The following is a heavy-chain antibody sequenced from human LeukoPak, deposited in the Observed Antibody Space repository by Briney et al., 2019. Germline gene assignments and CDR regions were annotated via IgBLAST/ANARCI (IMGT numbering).Heavy chain of an antibody. V-gene: IGHV4-61*02. CDR1: GVSISSGSYY. D-gene: IGHD3-22*01. CDR3: ARGVVVITGYYFDY. CDR2: IYTSGST. Sequence: SETLSLTCTVSGVSISSGSYYWSWIRQPAGKGLEWIGRIYTSGSTNYNPSLKSRVTISVDTSKNQFSLKLSSVTAADTAVYYCARGVVVITGYYFDYWGQGTLVTVSS. J-gene: IGHJ4*02.